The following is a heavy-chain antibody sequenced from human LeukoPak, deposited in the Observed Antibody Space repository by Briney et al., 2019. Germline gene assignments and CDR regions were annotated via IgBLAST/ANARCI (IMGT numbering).Heavy chain of an antibody. CDR3: ARAGYSYGSGYNKPYDNWLDP. D-gene: IGHD5-18*01. J-gene: IGHJ5*02. CDR1: GYSFTSYW. CDR2: IYPGDSDT. V-gene: IGHV5-51*01. Sequence: GESLKISCKGSGYSFTSYWIGWVRQMPGKGLEWMGIIYPGDSDTRYSPSFQGQVTISADKSISTAYLQWSSLKASDTAMYYCARAGYSYGSGYNKPYDNWLDPWGQGTLVTVSS.